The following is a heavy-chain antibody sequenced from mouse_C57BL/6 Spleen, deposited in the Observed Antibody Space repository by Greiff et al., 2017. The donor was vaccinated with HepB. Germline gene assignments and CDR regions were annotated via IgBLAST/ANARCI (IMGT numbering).Heavy chain of an antibody. Sequence: QVQLQQPGAELVMPGASVKLSCKASGYTFTSYWMHWVKQRPGQGLEWIGEIDPSDSYTNYNQKFKGKTTLTVDKSSSTAYMQLSSLTSEDSAVYCGARRDGNSYWYFDVWGTGTTVTVSS. CDR3: ARRDGNSYWYFDV. CDR2: IDPSDSYT. D-gene: IGHD2-1*01. V-gene: IGHV1-69*01. J-gene: IGHJ1*03. CDR1: GYTFTSYW.